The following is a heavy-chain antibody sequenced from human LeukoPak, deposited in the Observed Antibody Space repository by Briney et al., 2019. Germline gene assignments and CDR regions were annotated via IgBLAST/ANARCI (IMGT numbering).Heavy chain of an antibody. CDR1: RFTFSSYS. V-gene: IGHV3-21*01. Sequence: PGGSLSLSCVASRFTFSSYSMNWVRQAPGKGLEWVSSISSSSSYIYYADSVKGRFTISRDNAQNSLYLQMNSLRAEDTAVYYCARYGGFGEPPDYWGQGTLVTVSS. CDR3: ARYGGFGEPPDY. J-gene: IGHJ4*02. CDR2: ISSSSSYI. D-gene: IGHD3-10*01.